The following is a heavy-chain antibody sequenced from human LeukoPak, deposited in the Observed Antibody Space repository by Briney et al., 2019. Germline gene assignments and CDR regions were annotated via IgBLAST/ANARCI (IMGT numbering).Heavy chain of an antibody. V-gene: IGHV4-30-4*01. CDR3: ARAPSPHDYGDYGYYYYGMDV. Sequence: SQTLSLTCTVSGGSISSGDYYWSWIRQPPGKGLEWIGYIYYSGSTYYNPSLKSRVTISVDTSKNQFSLKLNPVTAADTAVYYCARAPSPHDYGDYGYYYYGMDVWGKGTTVTVSS. D-gene: IGHD4-17*01. CDR2: IYYSGST. J-gene: IGHJ6*04. CDR1: GGSISSGDYY.